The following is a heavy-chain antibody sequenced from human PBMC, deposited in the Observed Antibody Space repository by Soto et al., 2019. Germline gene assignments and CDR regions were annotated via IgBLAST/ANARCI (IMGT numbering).Heavy chain of an antibody. CDR3: TTDLGVVAAIIRYYYYGMDV. CDR1: GFTFSNAW. Sequence: GGSLRLSCAASGFTFSNAWMNWVRQAPGKGLEWVGRIKSKTDGGTTDYAAPVKGRFTISRDDSKNTRYLQMNSLKTEDTAVYYCTTDLGVVAAIIRYYYYGMDVWGQGTTVTVSS. D-gene: IGHD2-15*01. J-gene: IGHJ6*02. CDR2: IKSKTDGGTT. V-gene: IGHV3-15*07.